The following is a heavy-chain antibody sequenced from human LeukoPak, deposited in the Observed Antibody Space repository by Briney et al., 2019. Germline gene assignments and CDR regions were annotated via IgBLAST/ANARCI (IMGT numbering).Heavy chain of an antibody. CDR1: GFTFSSYA. Sequence: GGSLRLSCAASGFTFSSYAMSWVRQAPGKGLEWVSAISGSGGSTYCADSVKGRFTIARDNSKNTLYLQMNSLRAEDTAVYYCAKEGHSTMIEPAPDYWGQGTLVTVSS. J-gene: IGHJ4*02. D-gene: IGHD3-22*01. CDR2: ISGSGGST. CDR3: AKEGHSTMIEPAPDY. V-gene: IGHV3-23*01.